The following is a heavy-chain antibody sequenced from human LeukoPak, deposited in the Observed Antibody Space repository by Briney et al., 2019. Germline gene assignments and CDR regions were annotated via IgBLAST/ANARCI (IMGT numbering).Heavy chain of an antibody. CDR2: IYPGDSDT. V-gene: IGHV5-51*01. D-gene: IGHD3-22*01. CDR3: ARMVHYYDSSGYSPNWFDP. CDR1: GYSFTSYW. Sequence: GESLKISCKGSGYSFTSYWIGWVRQMPGEGLEWMGIIYPGDSDTRYSPSFQGQVTISADKSISTAYLQWSSLKASDTAMYYCARMVHYYDSSGYSPNWFDPWGQGTLVTVSS. J-gene: IGHJ5*02.